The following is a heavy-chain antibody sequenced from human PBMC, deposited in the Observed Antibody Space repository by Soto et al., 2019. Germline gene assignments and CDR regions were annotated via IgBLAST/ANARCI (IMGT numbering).Heavy chain of an antibody. CDR1: VFTFGDYA. J-gene: IGHJ4*02. D-gene: IGHD3-22*01. CDR3: TRESNYDSSGYYYRHFEY. V-gene: IGHV3-49*03. Sequence: GGSLRFSCTASVFTFGDYAMSWFRQAPGKGLEWVGFIRSKAYGGTTEYAASVKGRFTISRDDSKSIAYLQMNSLKTEDTAVYYCTRESNYDSSGYYYRHFEYWGQGTLVTVSS. CDR2: IRSKAYGGTT.